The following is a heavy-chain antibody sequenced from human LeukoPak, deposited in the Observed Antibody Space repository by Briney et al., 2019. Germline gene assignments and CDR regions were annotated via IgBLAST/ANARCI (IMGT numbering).Heavy chain of an antibody. V-gene: IGHV4-39*01. CDR2: IYYSGRT. J-gene: IGHJ4*02. D-gene: IGHD3-22*01. CDR1: GGSISSSSYY. CDR3: ARGGYYDSSGQGVDY. Sequence: PSETLSLTCTVSGGSISSSSYYWGWIRQPPGKGLEWIGSIYYSGRTYYNPSLKSRVTISVDTSKNQLSLKLSSVTAADTAVYYCARGGYYDSSGQGVDYWGQGTLVTVSS.